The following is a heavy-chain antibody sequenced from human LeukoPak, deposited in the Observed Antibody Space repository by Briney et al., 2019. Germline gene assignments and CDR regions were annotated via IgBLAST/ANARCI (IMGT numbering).Heavy chain of an antibody. J-gene: IGHJ4*02. CDR3: ARDGSGWYPGDY. Sequence: GGSLRLSCAASGFTFSNYGMHWLRQAPGKGLEWVALTWADGTTRFYADSVKGRFTISRGNSKNTLYLQINSLTDEDTATYYCARDGSGWYPGDYWGQGTLVSVSS. CDR1: GFTFSNYG. D-gene: IGHD6-19*01. CDR2: TWADGTTR. V-gene: IGHV3-33*01.